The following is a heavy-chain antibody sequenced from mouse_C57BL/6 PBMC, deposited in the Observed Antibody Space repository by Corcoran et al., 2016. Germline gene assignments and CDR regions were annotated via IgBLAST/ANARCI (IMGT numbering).Heavy chain of an antibody. D-gene: IGHD2-1*01. Sequence: EVQLQQSGPELVKPGASVKISCKASGYTFTDYYMNWVKQSHGKSLEWIGDINPNNGGTSYNQKFKGKATLTVDKSSSTAYIELRSLTSEDSAVYYCARDYYGTHFDYWGQGTTLTVSS. V-gene: IGHV1-26*01. CDR3: ARDYYGTHFDY. CDR2: INPNNGGT. J-gene: IGHJ2*01. CDR1: GYTFTDYY.